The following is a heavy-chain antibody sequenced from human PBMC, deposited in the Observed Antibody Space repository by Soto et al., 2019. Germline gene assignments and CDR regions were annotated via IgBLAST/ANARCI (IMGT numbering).Heavy chain of an antibody. V-gene: IGHV3-21*05. CDR3: VRDWSFALDN. CDR2: IGSDI. J-gene: IGHJ4*02. Sequence: PGGSLRLSCAASGFIFSSFTMNWVRQAPGKGLEWISYIGSDIYYADPVKGRFTTSRDMAKNSLYLQLNSLRAEDSAVYYCVRDWSFALDNWGQGTLVTVSS. CDR1: GFIFSSFT.